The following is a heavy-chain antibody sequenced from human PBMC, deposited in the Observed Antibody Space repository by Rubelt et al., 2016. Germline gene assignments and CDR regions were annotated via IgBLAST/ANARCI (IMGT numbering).Heavy chain of an antibody. CDR2: IYHSGST. CDR3: ARAGRYSSGLGVRFDL. J-gene: IGHJ2*01. CDR1: GGSISSSSYY. V-gene: IGHV4-39*07. Sequence: QLQLQESGPGLVKPSETLSLTCTVSGGSISSSSYYWGWIRQPPGKGLEWIGSIYHSGSTYYNPSLKCGVTISVDTSKNQFSLKLSSVTAADTAVYYCARAGRYSSGLGVRFDLWGRGTLVTVSS. D-gene: IGHD6-19*01.